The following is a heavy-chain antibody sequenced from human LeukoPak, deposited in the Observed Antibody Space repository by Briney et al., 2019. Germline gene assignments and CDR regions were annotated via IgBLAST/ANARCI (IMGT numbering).Heavy chain of an antibody. J-gene: IGHJ3*01. CDR2: TYYRTQWHN. CDR1: GDSVSNNNYA. V-gene: IGHV6-1*01. CDR3: AGGYAFDV. Sequence: SQTLSLTCAISGDSVSNNNYAWNWIRQSPSRGLEWLGRTYYRTQWHNDYARSVMSRISVDPATSKNHFSLHLDSVTPDDTAVYYCAGGYAFDVWGQGTMVTVSS.